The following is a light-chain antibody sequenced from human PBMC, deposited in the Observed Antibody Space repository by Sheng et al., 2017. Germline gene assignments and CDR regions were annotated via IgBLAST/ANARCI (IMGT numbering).Light chain of an antibody. Sequence: EIVLTQSPATLSLSPGERATLSCRASQTVSNYLAWYQQKPGQAPRLLIYGASTRATGIPARFSGSGSGTEFTLTISSLQPDDSATYYCQQYNTYPWTFGQGTKVEVK. CDR1: QTVSNY. CDR2: GAS. CDR3: QQYNTYPWT. V-gene: IGKV3-15*01. J-gene: IGKJ1*01.